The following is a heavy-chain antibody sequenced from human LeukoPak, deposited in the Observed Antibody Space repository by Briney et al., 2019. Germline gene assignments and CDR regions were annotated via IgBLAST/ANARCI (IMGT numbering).Heavy chain of an antibody. CDR1: GFTFTSYI. Sequence: GGSLRLSCAACGFTFTSYIMNCLRQAPGKGLEWVSYISSSSSTIHYADSVKGRFTISRDNANNSLYLQMNFLRDDDTAVYFCATGELGGASWGQGTLVTVSS. D-gene: IGHD3-16*01. CDR2: ISSSSSTI. CDR3: ATGELGGAS. J-gene: IGHJ5*02. V-gene: IGHV3-48*02.